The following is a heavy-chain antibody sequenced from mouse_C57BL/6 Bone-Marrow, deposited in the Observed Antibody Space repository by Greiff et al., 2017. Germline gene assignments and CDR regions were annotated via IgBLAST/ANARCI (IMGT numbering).Heavy chain of an antibody. J-gene: IGHJ2*01. Sequence: VQLQQSGAELVRPGASVKLSCKASGYTFTDYYINWVKQRPGQGLEWIARIYPGSGNTYYNEKFKGKATLTAEKSSSTAYMQLSSLTSEDFAVYFCARSRAYYSNYFDYWGQGTTLTVSS. CDR1: GYTFTDYY. V-gene: IGHV1-76*01. CDR2: IYPGSGNT. CDR3: ARSRAYYSNYFDY. D-gene: IGHD2-5*01.